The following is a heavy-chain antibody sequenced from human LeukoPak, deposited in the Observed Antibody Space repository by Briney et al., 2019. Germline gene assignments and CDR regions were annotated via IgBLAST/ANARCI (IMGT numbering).Heavy chain of an antibody. CDR1: GFTFSSIG. CDR3: ARAGRGWFGSMDV. J-gene: IGHJ6*02. V-gene: IGHV3-33*01. CDR2: VSFDGSNK. Sequence: GTSLRLSCAASGFTFSSIGMHWVRQAPGKGLEWVAVVSFDGSNKYFEDSVKGRFSISRDNSRNTLYLQMNSLRAEDTAVYYCARAGRGWFGSMDVWGQGTTVTVSS. D-gene: IGHD3-10*01.